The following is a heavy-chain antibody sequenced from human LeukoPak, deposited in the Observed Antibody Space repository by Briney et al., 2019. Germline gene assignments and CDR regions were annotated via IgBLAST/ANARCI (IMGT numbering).Heavy chain of an antibody. V-gene: IGHV3-7*01. J-gene: IGHJ4*02. CDR2: IKPDGGEK. CDR3: AKANSREVPAAILGY. Sequence: GESLRLSXAASGFTFRSYMMTWIRQAPGKGLEWVANIKPDGGEKFYVDSVRGRFTISRDNAKNSLYLQMNSLRAEDTAVYYCAKANSREVPAAILGYWGQGTLVTVSS. CDR1: GFTFRSYM. D-gene: IGHD2-2*02.